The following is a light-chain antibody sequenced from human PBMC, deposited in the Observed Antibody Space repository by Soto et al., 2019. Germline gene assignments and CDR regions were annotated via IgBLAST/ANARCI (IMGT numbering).Light chain of an antibody. CDR3: QQSYSTPRT. Sequence: DIQMAQSPSSLSASVGDRVTITCRASQSISSHLNWYQQKPGKAPKLLIYAASSLQGGVPSRFSGSGSGTDFTLTISSLQPEDFATYYCQQSYSTPRTFGQGTKV. V-gene: IGKV1-39*01. J-gene: IGKJ1*01. CDR2: AAS. CDR1: QSISSH.